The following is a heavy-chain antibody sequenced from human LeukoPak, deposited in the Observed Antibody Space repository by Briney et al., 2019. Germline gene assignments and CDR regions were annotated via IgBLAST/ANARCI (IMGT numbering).Heavy chain of an antibody. CDR3: ARRSGSYMRDY. CDR2: IIPILGIA. CDR1: GGTFSSYT. J-gene: IGHJ4*02. D-gene: IGHD3-10*01. V-gene: IGHV1-69*02. Sequence: GASAKVSCKASGGTFSSYTISWVRQAPGQGLEWMGRIIPILGIANYAQKFQGRVTITADKSTSTAYMELSSLRSEDTAVYYCARRSGSYMRDYWGQGTLVTVSS.